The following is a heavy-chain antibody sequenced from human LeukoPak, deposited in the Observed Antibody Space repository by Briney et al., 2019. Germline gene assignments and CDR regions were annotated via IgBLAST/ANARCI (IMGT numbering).Heavy chain of an antibody. Sequence: GGALRLSCAASGFTFSSYAMSWVRQAPGKGLEWVSVISNSGGSTFYADSVKGRFTISRDNSKNTLYLQMNSLRAEDTAVYYCAKRASGSGTSLYYFDYWGQGTLVTVSS. D-gene: IGHD3-10*01. CDR3: AKRASGSGTSLYYFDY. J-gene: IGHJ4*02. CDR1: GFTFSSYA. CDR2: ISNSGGST. V-gene: IGHV3-23*01.